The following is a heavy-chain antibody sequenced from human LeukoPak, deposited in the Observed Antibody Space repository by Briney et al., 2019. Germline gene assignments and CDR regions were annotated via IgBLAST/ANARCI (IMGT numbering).Heavy chain of an antibody. J-gene: IGHJ4*02. CDR3: TTFLYYCSGGSRHSPMDY. CDR2: IKSKTDGGTT. V-gene: IGHV3-15*01. CDR1: GFTFNNAW. Sequence: GGSLRLSCAASGFTFNNAWMTWVRQAPGKGLEWVGRIKSKTDGGTTDYAAPVKGRFTISRDDSKNTLYLQMNSLKTEDTAVYYCTTFLYYCSGGSRHSPMDYWGQGTLVTVSS. D-gene: IGHD2-15*01.